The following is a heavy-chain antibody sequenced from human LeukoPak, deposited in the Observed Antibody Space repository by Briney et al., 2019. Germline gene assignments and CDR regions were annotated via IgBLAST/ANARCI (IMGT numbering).Heavy chain of an antibody. CDR3: ARHVSGSYPFDP. CDR1: GGSFSGYY. Sequence: SETLSLTCAVYGGSFSGYYWSWIRQPPGKGLEWIGEINHSGSTNYNPSLKSRVTISVDTSKNQFSLKLSSVTAADTAVYYCARHVSGSYPFDPWGQGTLVTVSS. J-gene: IGHJ5*02. CDR2: INHSGST. D-gene: IGHD1-26*01. V-gene: IGHV4-34*01.